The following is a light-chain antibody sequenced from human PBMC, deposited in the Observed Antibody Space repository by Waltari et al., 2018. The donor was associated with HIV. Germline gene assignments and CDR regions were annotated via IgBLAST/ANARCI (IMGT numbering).Light chain of an antibody. CDR3: QQRYSTPWT. J-gene: IGKJ1*01. CDR2: DST. CDR1: QTINTF. V-gene: IGKV1-39*01. Sequence: DIQMTQSPSSLSASLGDRVTITCRASQTINTFLNWYQQQPGKAPNVLIYDSTSLERGVPGRFRGSGSGTDFTLDIIGLEAEDFATYFCQQRYSTPWTFGQGTKIEI.